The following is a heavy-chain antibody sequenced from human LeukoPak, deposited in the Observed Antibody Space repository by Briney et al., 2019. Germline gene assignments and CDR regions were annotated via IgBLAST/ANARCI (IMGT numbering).Heavy chain of an antibody. CDR1: GYSISSGYY. CDR3: ARDQKRGELPGFDAFDI. D-gene: IGHD1-26*01. CDR2: IYHSGST. V-gene: IGHV4-38-2*02. J-gene: IGHJ3*02. Sequence: SETLSLTCTVSGYSISSGYYWGWIRQPPGKGLEWIGSIYHSGSTNYNPSLKSRVTISVDKSKNQFSLKLSSVTAADTAVYYCARDQKRGELPGFDAFDIWGQGTMVSVSS.